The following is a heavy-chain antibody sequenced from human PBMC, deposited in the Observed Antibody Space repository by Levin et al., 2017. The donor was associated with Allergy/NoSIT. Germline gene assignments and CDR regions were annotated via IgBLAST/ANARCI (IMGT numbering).Heavy chain of an antibody. D-gene: IGHD3-3*01. J-gene: IGHJ4*02. CDR2: IWNSGNT. CDR1: GASVSSASYH. V-gene: IGHV4-61*01. CDR3: VRRIGFGVVFTFDY. Sequence: PSETLSLTCSVSGASVSSASYHWSWIRQPPGKGLEWIGFIWNSGNTNYNPSLKSRLTISADTSSNQFSLRLNSVTAADTAVYYCVRRIGFGVVFTFDYWGQGILVTVSS.